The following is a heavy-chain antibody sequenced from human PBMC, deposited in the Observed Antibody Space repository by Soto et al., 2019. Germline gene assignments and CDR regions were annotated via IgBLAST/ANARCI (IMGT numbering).Heavy chain of an antibody. J-gene: IGHJ3*02. V-gene: IGHV4-38-2*01. CDR2: IYHSGST. CDR1: GYSISSGYY. Sequence: SETLSLTCAVSGYSISSGYYWGWIRQPPGKGLEWIGSIYHSGSTYYNPSLKSRVTISVDTSKNQFSLKLSSVTAADTAVYYCARPAARGPSAFDIWCQGTMVTVSS. D-gene: IGHD6-6*01. CDR3: ARPAARGPSAFDI.